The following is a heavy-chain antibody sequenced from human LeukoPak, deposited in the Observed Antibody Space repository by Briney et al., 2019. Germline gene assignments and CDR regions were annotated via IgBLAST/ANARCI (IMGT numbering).Heavy chain of an antibody. CDR3: ARGNSYGPPD. CDR2: IKQDGSEK. Sequence: GGSLRLSCAASGFTFSTYWMNWVRQAPGEGLEWVANIKQDGSEKYYVDSVKGRFTISRDNAKKSLYLQMNSLRAEDTAVYYCARGNSYGPPDWGQGTLVTVSS. CDR1: GFTFSTYW. V-gene: IGHV3-7*01. J-gene: IGHJ4*02. D-gene: IGHD5-18*01.